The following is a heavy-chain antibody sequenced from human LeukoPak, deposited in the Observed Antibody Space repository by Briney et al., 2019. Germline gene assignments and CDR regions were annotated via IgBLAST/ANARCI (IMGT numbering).Heavy chain of an antibody. CDR3: ARAPYRGSYPLLYYYGLDV. D-gene: IGHD1-26*01. Sequence: GASVKVSCKASGGTFSSYAISWVRQAPGQGLEWMGGIIPIFGTANYAQKFQGRVTITADESTSTAYMELSSLRSEDTAVYYCARAPYRGSYPLLYYYGLDVWGQGTTVIVSS. J-gene: IGHJ6*02. CDR2: IIPIFGTA. CDR1: GGTFSSYA. V-gene: IGHV1-69*13.